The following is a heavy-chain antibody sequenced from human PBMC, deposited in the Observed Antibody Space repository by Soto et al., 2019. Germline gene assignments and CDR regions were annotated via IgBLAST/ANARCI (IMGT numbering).Heavy chain of an antibody. CDR3: ARGGGLERPADYYGMDV. D-gene: IGHD1-1*01. V-gene: IGHV3-13*01. CDR1: GFTFSSYD. Sequence: GGSLRLSCAASGFTFSSYDMHWVRQATGKGLEWVSAIGTAGDTYYPGSVKGRFTISRENAKNSLYLQMNSLRAEDTAVYYCARGGGLERPADYYGMDVWGQGTTVTVSS. CDR2: IGTAGDT. J-gene: IGHJ6*02.